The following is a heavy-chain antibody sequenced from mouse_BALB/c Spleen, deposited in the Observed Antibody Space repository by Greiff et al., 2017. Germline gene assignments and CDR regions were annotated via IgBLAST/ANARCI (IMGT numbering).Heavy chain of an antibody. CDR3: ARRVLLGYFDY. V-gene: IGHV3-6*02. J-gene: IGHJ2*01. Sequence: EVKLQESGPGLVKPSQSLSLTCSVTGYSITSGYYWNWIRQFPGNKLEWMGYISYDGSNNYNPSLKNRISITRDTSKNQFFLKLNSVTTEDTATYYCARRVLLGYFDYWGQGTTLTVSS. D-gene: IGHD2-14*01. CDR2: ISYDGSN. CDR1: GYSITSGYY.